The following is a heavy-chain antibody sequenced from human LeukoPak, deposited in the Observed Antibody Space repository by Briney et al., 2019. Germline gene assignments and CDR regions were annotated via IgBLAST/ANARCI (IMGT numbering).Heavy chain of an antibody. J-gene: IGHJ4*02. CDR3: ARKGYCSSTSCYTLDY. CDR1: GFTFSSYG. Sequence: GGSLRLSCAASGFTFSSYGMHWVRQAPGKGLEWVAVISYDGSNKYYADSVKGRFTISRDNSKNTLYLQMNSLRAEDTAVYYCARKGYCSSTSCYTLDYWGQGTLVTVSS. CDR2: ISYDGSNK. V-gene: IGHV3-30*03. D-gene: IGHD2-2*02.